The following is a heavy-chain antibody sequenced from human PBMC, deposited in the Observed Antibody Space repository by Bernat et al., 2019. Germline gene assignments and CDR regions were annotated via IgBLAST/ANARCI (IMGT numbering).Heavy chain of an antibody. D-gene: IGHD3-9*01. V-gene: IGHV3-21*01. CDR1: GFTFSSYS. CDR2: ISSGSYI. J-gene: IGHJ4*02. CDR3: AGVRAYFAWLAEY. Sequence: EVQLVESGGGLVKPGGSLRLSCAASGFTFSSYSMNWVRQAPGKGLEWVRSISSGSYIYYTDSVKGRFTISRDNAKNSLYLQMNSRRAEDTAVYYCAGVRAYFAWLAEYWGQGTMVTVSS.